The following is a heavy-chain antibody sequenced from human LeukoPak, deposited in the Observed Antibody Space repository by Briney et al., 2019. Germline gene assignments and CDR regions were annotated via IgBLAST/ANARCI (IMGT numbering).Heavy chain of an antibody. V-gene: IGHV4-59*01. D-gene: IGHD5-18*01. CDR3: ARGPIHAWIQLWLYY. Sequence: SETLSLTCTVSGGSISSYYWSWIRQPPGKGLEWIGYIYYSGSTNYNPSLKSRVTISVDTSKSQFSLKLSSVTAADTAVYYCARGPIHAWIQLWLYYWGQGTLVTVSS. J-gene: IGHJ4*02. CDR2: IYYSGST. CDR1: GGSISSYY.